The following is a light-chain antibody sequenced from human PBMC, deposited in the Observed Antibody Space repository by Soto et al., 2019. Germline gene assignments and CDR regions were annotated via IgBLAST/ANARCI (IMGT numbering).Light chain of an antibody. CDR2: GAS. CDR1: QDVNIY. V-gene: IGKV3D-15*01. CDR3: QQYGNWPLT. J-gene: IGKJ4*01. Sequence: EILMTQSPATLSVSPGERATLSCRANQDVNIYLAWYQQNHGQAPRLLISGASTRATGIPARFSGSGSGTEFTLTISSLQSEDVAVYYCQQYGNWPLTFGGGTNVEIK.